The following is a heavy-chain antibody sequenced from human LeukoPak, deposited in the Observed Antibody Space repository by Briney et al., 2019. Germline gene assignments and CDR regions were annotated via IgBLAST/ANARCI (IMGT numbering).Heavy chain of an antibody. D-gene: IGHD6-19*01. J-gene: IGHJ5*02. CDR2: MNRNSGNT. Sequence: ASVKVFCKPSGYTFTSYDINWVRQATGQGLEWMGWMNRNSGNTGYAQKFQGRVTTTRNTSISTAYMELSSLRSWDTAVYYCARRMCSDTWFDPWAQGTLVTVSS. CDR1: GYTFTSYD. V-gene: IGHV1-8*01. CDR3: ARRMCSDTWFDP.